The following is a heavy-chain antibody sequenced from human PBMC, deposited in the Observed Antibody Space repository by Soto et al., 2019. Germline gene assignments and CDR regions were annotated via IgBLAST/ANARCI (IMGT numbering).Heavy chain of an antibody. J-gene: IGHJ4*02. Sequence: SETLSLTCTVSGGSISNYYWYWIRQPPGKGLEWIAYIYYSGSTNYNPSLKSRVTISVDTSKSQFSLNLTSVTAADTAVYYCARGGMGPLFEALDYWGQGALVTVSS. CDR1: GGSISNYY. D-gene: IGHD2-8*01. V-gene: IGHV4-59*01. CDR2: IYYSGST. CDR3: ARGGMGPLFEALDY.